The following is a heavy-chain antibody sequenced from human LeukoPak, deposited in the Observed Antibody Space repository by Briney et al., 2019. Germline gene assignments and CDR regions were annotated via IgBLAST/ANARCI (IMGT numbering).Heavy chain of an antibody. V-gene: IGHV4-59*08. CDR2: IYYTGST. Sequence: PSETLSLTCTVSGGSINGYYWSWIRQSPGKGLESLGYIYYTGSTNYNPSLKSRVTMSVDTSRNQFSLKLSSVTAADTAIYYCARAGGSGTYFSEYYFDHWGHGTLVTVSS. D-gene: IGHD3-10*01. J-gene: IGHJ4*01. CDR1: GGSINGYY. CDR3: ARAGGSGTYFSEYYFDH.